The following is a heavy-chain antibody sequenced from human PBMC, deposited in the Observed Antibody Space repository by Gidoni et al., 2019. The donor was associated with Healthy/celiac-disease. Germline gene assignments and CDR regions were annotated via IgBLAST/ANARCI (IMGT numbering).Heavy chain of an antibody. V-gene: IGHV1-24*01. D-gene: IGHD6-19*01. CDR3: ANSNPNSSGWYDLDY. CDR2: FDPEDGET. J-gene: IGHJ4*02. CDR1: VYTLPELY. Sequence: QVQLVQSGAEVKKPGSSVKVSCKVSVYTLPELYMHWVRKAPGKGLEWMGGFDPEDGETIYAQKFQGRVTMTEDTSTDTAYMELSSLRSEDTAVYYCANSNPNSSGWYDLDYWGQGTLVTVSS.